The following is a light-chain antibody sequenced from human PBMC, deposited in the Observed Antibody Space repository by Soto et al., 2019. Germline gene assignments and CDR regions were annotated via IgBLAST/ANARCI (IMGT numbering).Light chain of an antibody. J-gene: IGKJ3*01. CDR2: DAS. CDR1: QSVRSN. CDR3: QQYGSSPFT. Sequence: IVMTQSPATLSVSPGERVTLSCRASQSVRSNLAWYQQKPGLAPRLVIYDASSRATGIPDRFSGSGSGTDFTLTISRLEPEDFAVYYCQQYGSSPFTFGPGTKVDIK. V-gene: IGKV3D-20*01.